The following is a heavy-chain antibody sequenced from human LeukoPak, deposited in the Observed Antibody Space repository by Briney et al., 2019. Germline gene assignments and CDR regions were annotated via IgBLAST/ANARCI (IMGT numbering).Heavy chain of an antibody. J-gene: IGHJ3*02. Sequence: GGSLRLSCAASGFTFTSYAVSWVRQAPGKGLEWVSAISGSGGTTYYADSVKGPFTLSRDNTKNTLYLQMNSLRGEDKGVYCCAKERVYWSRTTFYNSLDIWGEGTMVTVSS. CDR3: AKERVYWSRTTFYNSLDI. V-gene: IGHV3-23*01. CDR1: GFTFTSYA. D-gene: IGHD2-2*01. CDR2: ISGSGGTT.